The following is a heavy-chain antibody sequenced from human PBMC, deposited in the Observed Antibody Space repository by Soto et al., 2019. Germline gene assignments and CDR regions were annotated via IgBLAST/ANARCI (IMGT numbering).Heavy chain of an antibody. CDR1: GFTFSSYA. V-gene: IGHV3-30-3*01. J-gene: IGHJ4*02. Sequence: GGSLRLSCAASGFTFSSYAMHWVRQAPGKGLEWVAVISYDGSNKYYTDSVKGRFTISRDNSKNTLYLQMNSLRAEDTAVYYCARDGGNRMSPHPFDYWGQGTLVTVSS. CDR2: ISYDGSNK. D-gene: IGHD1-26*01. CDR3: ARDGGNRMSPHPFDY.